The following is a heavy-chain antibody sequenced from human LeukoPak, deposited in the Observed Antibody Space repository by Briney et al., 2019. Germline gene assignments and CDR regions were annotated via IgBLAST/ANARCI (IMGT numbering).Heavy chain of an antibody. J-gene: IGHJ5*02. Sequence: ASVKVSCKASGYTFTSYGINWVRQATGQGLEWMGWMNPNSGNTGYAQKFQGRVTMTRNTSISTAYMELCSLRSEDTAVYYCARRPGRGGRTVTTWVNWFDPWGQGTLVTVSS. V-gene: IGHV1-8*02. CDR3: ARRPGRGGRTVTTWVNWFDP. D-gene: IGHD4-17*01. CDR1: GYTFTSYG. CDR2: MNPNSGNT.